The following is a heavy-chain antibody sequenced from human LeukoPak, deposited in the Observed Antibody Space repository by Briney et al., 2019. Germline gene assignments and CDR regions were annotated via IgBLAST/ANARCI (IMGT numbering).Heavy chain of an antibody. D-gene: IGHD6-6*01. V-gene: IGHV3-21*01. CDR2: ISSSSGYK. J-gene: IGHJ4*02. CDR1: GFTFSSYS. Sequence: GGSLALSCAVSGFTFSSYSMTWVRQAPGKGLEWVSSISSSSGYKYYADSVKGRFTISRDNAKNSLYLQMDSLRAEDAAVYYCARTSGESTAALRAPFDYWGQGTLATVSS. CDR3: ARTSGESTAALRAPFDY.